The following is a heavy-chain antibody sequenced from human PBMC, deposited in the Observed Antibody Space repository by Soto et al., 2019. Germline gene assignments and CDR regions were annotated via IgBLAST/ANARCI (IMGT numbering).Heavy chain of an antibody. CDR3: ARAGSGTYFVYHYGMDV. CDR1: GFTVSNNY. J-gene: IGHJ6*02. D-gene: IGHD3-10*01. Sequence: GGSLRLSCAASGFTVSNNYMSWVRQAPGKGLEWVSVIYSGGGTYYADSVKGRFTISRDNSRNTLYLQLNSLRAEDTAVYYCARAGSGTYFVYHYGMDVWGQGTTVTVSS. CDR2: IYSGGGT. V-gene: IGHV3-53*01.